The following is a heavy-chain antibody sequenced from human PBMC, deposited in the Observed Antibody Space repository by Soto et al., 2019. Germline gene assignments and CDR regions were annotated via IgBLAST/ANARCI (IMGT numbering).Heavy chain of an antibody. CDR2: ISTSGHV. CDR1: GGSLSKYY. CDR3: ARDNIVFWSLSPLAFDF. Sequence: PSETLSLTCSVSGGSLSKYYWSWIRQPAGKGLEWIGRISTSGHVVSKVSLRSRLTMSVDMSNNHFSLKLTSVTAADTAVYYCARDNIVFWSLSPLAFDFCGQGALVTV. J-gene: IGHJ4*02. D-gene: IGHD3-3*01. V-gene: IGHV4-4*07.